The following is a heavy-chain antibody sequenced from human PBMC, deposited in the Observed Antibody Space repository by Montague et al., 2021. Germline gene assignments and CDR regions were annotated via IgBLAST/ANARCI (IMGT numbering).Heavy chain of an antibody. CDR2: MRSSGSP. D-gene: IGHD2-8*02. CDR3: GRDYWGSIDY. V-gene: IGHV4-59*02. CDR1: GGSATGYD. J-gene: IGHJ4*01. Sequence: SETLSLTCSVSGGSATGYDWSWIRQPPGKGLEWIGYMRSSGSPNYNPSFKSRLAISIDRSRNQFSLELSFVTAADTAIYFCGRDYWGSIDYWGHGILVTVSS.